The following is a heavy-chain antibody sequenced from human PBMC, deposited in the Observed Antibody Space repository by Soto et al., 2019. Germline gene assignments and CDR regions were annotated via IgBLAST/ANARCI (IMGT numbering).Heavy chain of an antibody. D-gene: IGHD6-19*01. CDR2: IYYSGST. V-gene: IGHV4-59*01. CDR1: GGSISSYY. CDR3: ARGGAGRTKGFDAFDI. Sequence: SETLSLTCTVSGGSISSYYWSWIRQPPGKGLEWIGYIYYSGSTNYNPSLKSRVTISVDTSKNQFSLKLSSVTAADTAVYYCARGGAGRTKGFDAFDIWGQGTMVTVSS. J-gene: IGHJ3*02.